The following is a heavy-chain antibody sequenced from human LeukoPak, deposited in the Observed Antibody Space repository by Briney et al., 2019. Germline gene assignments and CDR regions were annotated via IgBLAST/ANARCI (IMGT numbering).Heavy chain of an antibody. CDR1: GFTFSDYY. CDR2: ISSSGSTI. CDR3: ARVICSGGSCRFDY. V-gene: IGHV3-11*01. J-gene: IGHJ4*02. D-gene: IGHD2-15*01. Sequence: GGSLRLSCRASGFTFSDYYMSWIRQAPGKGLEWVSYISSSGSTIYYADSVKGRFTISRDNAKNSLSLKMNSLRAEDTAVYYCARVICSGGSCRFDYWGQGTLVTVSS.